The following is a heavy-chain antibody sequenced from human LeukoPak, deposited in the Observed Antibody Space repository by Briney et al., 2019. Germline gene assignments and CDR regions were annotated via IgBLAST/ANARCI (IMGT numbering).Heavy chain of an antibody. CDR1: GGTFSSYA. Sequence: GASVKVSCKASGGTFSSYAISWVRQAPGQGLEWMGGIIPIFGTANYAQKFQGRVTITADKSTSTAYMELSSLRSEDTAVYYCARQESSSRYGAFDIWGQGTMVTVSS. D-gene: IGHD6-13*01. J-gene: IGHJ3*02. CDR3: ARQESSSRYGAFDI. CDR2: IIPIFGTA. V-gene: IGHV1-69*06.